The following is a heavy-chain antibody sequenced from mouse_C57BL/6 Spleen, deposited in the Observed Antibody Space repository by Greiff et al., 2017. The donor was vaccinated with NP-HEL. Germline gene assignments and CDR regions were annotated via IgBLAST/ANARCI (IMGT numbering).Heavy chain of an antibody. CDR2: IDPSDSYT. CDR1: GYTFTSYW. Sequence: QVQLKQPGAELVMPGASVKLSCKASGYTFTSYWMHWVKQRPGQGLEWIGEIDPSDSYTNYNQQFKGKSTLTVDKSSSTAYMQLSSLTSEDSAVYYCARRKDLLWDAMDYWGQGTSVTVSS. J-gene: IGHJ4*01. D-gene: IGHD2-1*01. CDR3: ARRKDLLWDAMDY. V-gene: IGHV1-69*01.